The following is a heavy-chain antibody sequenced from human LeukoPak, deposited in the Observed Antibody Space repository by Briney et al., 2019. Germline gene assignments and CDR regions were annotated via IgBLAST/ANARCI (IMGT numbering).Heavy chain of an antibody. CDR1: GFTFGDYA. D-gene: IGHD1-26*01. Sequence: PGGSLRLSCTASGFTFGDYAMSWFRQAPGKGLEWVSYTSSSGSTIYYADSVKGRFTISRDNAKNSLYLQMNSLRAEDTAVYYCARDEGGRTFDYWGQGTLVTVSS. CDR3: ARDEGGRTFDY. CDR2: TSSSGSTI. V-gene: IGHV3-48*03. J-gene: IGHJ4*02.